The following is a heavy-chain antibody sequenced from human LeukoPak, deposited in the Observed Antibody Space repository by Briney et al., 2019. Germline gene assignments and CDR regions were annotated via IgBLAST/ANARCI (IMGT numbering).Heavy chain of an antibody. CDR2: ISSSSSYI. Sequence: GGSLRLSCAASGFTFTSYSMNWVRQAPGQGLEWVSSISSSSSYIYYADSVKGRFTISRDNAKNSLYLQMNSLRAEDTAVYYCASRSIDAFDIWGQGTMVTVSS. CDR1: GFTFTSYS. V-gene: IGHV3-21*01. D-gene: IGHD2/OR15-2a*01. J-gene: IGHJ3*02. CDR3: ASRSIDAFDI.